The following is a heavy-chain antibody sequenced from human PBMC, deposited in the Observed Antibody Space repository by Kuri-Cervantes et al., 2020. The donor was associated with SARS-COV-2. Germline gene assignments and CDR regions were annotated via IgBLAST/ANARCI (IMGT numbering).Heavy chain of an antibody. CDR1: GYTFTSYG. CDR3: ARDDFGTRGYYYYGMDV. J-gene: IGHJ6*02. D-gene: IGHD3-3*01. V-gene: IGHV1-18*01. CDR2: ISAYNGNT. Sequence: ASVKVSCKASGYTFTSYGISWVRQAPGQGLEWMGWISAYNGNTNYAQKLQGRVTMTTDTSTSTAYMELRSLRSDDTAVYYCARDDFGTRGYYYYGMDVWGQGTTVTFSS.